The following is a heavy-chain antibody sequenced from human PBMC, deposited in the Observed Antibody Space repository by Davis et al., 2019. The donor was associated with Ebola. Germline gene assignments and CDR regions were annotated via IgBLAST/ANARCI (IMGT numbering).Heavy chain of an antibody. D-gene: IGHD3-3*01. CDR2: ISAYNGNT. V-gene: IGHV1-18*04. J-gene: IGHJ5*02. CDR1: GYTFTGYY. Sequence: ASVKVSCKASGYTFTGYYMHWVRQAPGQGLEWMGWISAYNGNTNYAQKLQGRVTMTTDTSTSTAYMELRSLRSDDTAVYYCARRLYDFSLDPWGQGTLVTVSS. CDR3: ARRLYDFSLDP.